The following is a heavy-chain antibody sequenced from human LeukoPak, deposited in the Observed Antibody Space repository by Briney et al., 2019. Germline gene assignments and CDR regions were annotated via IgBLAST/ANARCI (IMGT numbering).Heavy chain of an antibody. CDR2: ISGSSGII. V-gene: IGHV3-48*01. CDR1: GFTFNTYT. J-gene: IGHJ6*02. D-gene: IGHD3-10*01. Sequence: GGSLRLSCAASGFTFNTYTMNWVRQAPGKGLEWVSYISGSSGIIDYADSVRGRFTISRDNAKNSLYLQMNSLRAEDTAAYYCARRESHRLYYYGMDVWGQGTTVTVSS. CDR3: ARRESHRLYYYGMDV.